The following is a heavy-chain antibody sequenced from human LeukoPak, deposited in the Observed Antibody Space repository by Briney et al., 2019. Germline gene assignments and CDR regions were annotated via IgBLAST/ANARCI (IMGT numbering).Heavy chain of an antibody. D-gene: IGHD5/OR15-5a*01. V-gene: IGHV3-48*04. J-gene: IGHJ6*03. CDR3: ARGSKGYYYVDV. CDR2: ISSSSSTI. CDR1: GFTFSSYS. Sequence: PEGSLRLSCAASGFTFSSYSMNWVRQAPGKGLEWVSYISSSSSTIYYADSVKGRFTISRDNAKNSLYLQMNSLRAEDTAVYYCARGSKGYYYVDVWGKGTTVTVSS.